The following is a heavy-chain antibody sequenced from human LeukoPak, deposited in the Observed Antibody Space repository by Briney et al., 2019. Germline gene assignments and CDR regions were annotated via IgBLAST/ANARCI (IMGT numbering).Heavy chain of an antibody. CDR2: IRNKAYGGTT. V-gene: IGHV3-49*04. CDR3: FRDYYGSRPGFDF. Sequence: GGSLRLSCTSSGFTFGDYAMSWVRQAPGKGLEWVGYIRNKAYGGTTDYAASVKGRFTISRDDSKSIAYLQMNSLKTDDTAVYYCFRDYYGSRPGFDFWGQGTMVTVSS. J-gene: IGHJ3*01. D-gene: IGHD3-22*01. CDR1: GFTFGDYA.